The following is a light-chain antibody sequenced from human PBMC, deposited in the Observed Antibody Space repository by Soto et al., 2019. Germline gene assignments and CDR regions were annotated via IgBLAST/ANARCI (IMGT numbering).Light chain of an antibody. J-gene: IGKJ2*01. Sequence: EIVLTQSPATLSLSPGERATLSCRASQSVSGYLAWYQQKPGQAPRLLNYDASHRATVIPARFSGTGSGTDVTLPISSLEPEDFAVYYCQQRSNWLYTFGQGTKLEIK. V-gene: IGKV3-11*01. CDR1: QSVSGY. CDR3: QQRSNWLYT. CDR2: DAS.